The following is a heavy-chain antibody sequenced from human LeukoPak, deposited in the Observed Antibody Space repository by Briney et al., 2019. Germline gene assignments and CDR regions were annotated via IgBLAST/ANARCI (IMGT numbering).Heavy chain of an antibody. Sequence: GGSLRLSCAASGFTFSSYAMSWVRQAPGKGLEWVSAISGSGGSTYYADSVKGRFTISRDNSKNTLYLQMNSLRAEDTAVYYCAKDIVVVPAAIGWFDPWGQGTLVTVSS. CDR2: ISGSGGST. J-gene: IGHJ5*02. V-gene: IGHV3-23*01. D-gene: IGHD2-2*01. CDR1: GFTFSSYA. CDR3: AKDIVVVPAAIGWFDP.